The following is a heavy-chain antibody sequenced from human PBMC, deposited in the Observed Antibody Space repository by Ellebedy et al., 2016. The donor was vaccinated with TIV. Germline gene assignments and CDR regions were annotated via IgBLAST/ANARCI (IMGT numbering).Heavy chain of an antibody. CDR3: ARNGVSGWSDFDY. CDR1: GYTFIDYH. CDR2: INAKRGAT. D-gene: IGHD6-19*01. V-gene: IGHV1-2*02. J-gene: IGHJ4*02. Sequence: AASVKVSCKTSGYTFIDYHIHWVRQAPGQGLEWIGWINAKRGATIYVPKVHDRVTMTRDMSISTAFLEVTGLTSEDTAVYYCARNGVSGWSDFDYWGQGTLVTVSS.